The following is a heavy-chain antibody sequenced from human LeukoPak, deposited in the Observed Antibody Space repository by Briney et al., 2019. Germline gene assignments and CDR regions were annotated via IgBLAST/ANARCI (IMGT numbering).Heavy chain of an antibody. J-gene: IGHJ4*02. V-gene: IGHV3-11*01. CDR2: ISSSGSTI. CDR3: AKILTDGGCDY. CDR1: GFTFSDYY. D-gene: IGHD3-10*01. Sequence: GGSLRLSCAASGFTFSDYYMSWIRQAPGKGLEWVSYISSSGSTIYYADSVKGRFTISRDNSKNTLYLQMNSLRAEDTAIYYWAKILTDGGCDYWGQGTLVTVPS.